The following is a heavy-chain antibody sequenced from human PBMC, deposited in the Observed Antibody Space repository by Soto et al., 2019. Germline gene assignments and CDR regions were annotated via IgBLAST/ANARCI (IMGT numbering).Heavy chain of an antibody. CDR1: GGSFSGYY. CDR2: ITHSGST. V-gene: IGHV4-34*01. D-gene: IGHD2-8*02. CDR3: ARDKITGLFDY. Sequence: QVQLQQWGAGLLKPSETLSLTCAVYGGSFSGYYWTWIRQPPGTGLEWIGEITHSGSTIYNPSLKSRVTISVHTSKNQFSLQLPSVTAADTAVYYCARDKITGLFDYWGQGTLVTVSS. J-gene: IGHJ4*02.